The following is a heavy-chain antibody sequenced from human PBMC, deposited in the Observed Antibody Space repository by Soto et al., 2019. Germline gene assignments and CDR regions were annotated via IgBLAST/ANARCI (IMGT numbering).Heavy chain of an antibody. V-gene: IGHV3-21*01. J-gene: IGHJ4*02. Sequence: EVQLVESGGGLVKPGGSLRLSCAASGFIFSAYIMNWVRQAPGKGLEWVSSISSSSNYIYYADSVKGRFTISRDDAKNSLYLQMNSLRAEDTAVYYCATIYGNRREWVGTLDLWGQGTLVTVSS. CDR2: ISSSSNYI. CDR1: GFIFSAYI. D-gene: IGHD4-4*01. CDR3: ATIYGNRREWVGTLDL.